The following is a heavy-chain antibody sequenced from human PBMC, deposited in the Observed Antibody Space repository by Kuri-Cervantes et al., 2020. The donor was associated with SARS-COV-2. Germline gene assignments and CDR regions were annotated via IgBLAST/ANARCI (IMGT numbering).Heavy chain of an antibody. Sequence: GESLKISCAASGFTFSNAWMSWVRQAPGKGLEWVSAITDDGGSTYHADSVKGRFTISRDNSKTTLFLQMNSLKAEDTAVYHCVKGSAASRPYYFDSWGQGTLVTVSS. CDR3: VKGSAASRPYYFDS. J-gene: IGHJ4*02. CDR1: GFTFSNAW. CDR2: ITDDGGST. D-gene: IGHD3-10*01. V-gene: IGHV3-23*01.